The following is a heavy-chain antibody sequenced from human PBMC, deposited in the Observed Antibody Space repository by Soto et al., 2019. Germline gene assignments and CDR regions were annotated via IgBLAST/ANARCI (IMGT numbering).Heavy chain of an antibody. CDR3: ARSLIIGYFDY. CDR2: IYYSGST. CDR1: GGSISSYY. Sequence: SETLSLTCTVSGGSISSYYWSWIRQPPGKGLEWIGYIYYSGSTNYNPSLKSRVTISVDTSKNQFSLKLSSVTAADTAVYYCARSLIIGYFDYWGQGTLVTVSS. V-gene: IGHV4-59*01. D-gene: IGHD3-16*01. J-gene: IGHJ4*02.